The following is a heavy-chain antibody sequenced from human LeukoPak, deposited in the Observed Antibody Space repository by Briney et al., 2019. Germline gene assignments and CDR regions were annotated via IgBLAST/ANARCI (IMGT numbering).Heavy chain of an antibody. CDR2: INHSGST. CDR1: GGSFSGYY. CDR3: ARGGRYSSGWYRGWDY. J-gene: IGHJ4*02. V-gene: IGHV4-34*01. D-gene: IGHD6-19*01. Sequence: PSETLSLTCAVYGGSFSGYYWSWIRQPPGKGLEWVGEINHSGSTNYNPSLKSRVTISVDTYKNQFSLKLSSVTAADTAVYYCARGGRYSSGWYRGWDYWGQGTLVTVSS.